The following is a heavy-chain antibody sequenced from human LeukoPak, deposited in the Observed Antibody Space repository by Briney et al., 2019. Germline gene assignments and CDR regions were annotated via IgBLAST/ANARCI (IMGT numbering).Heavy chain of an antibody. Sequence: ASVKVSCKVSGYTLTELSMHWVRQAPGKGLEWMGGFDPKDGETIYAQKFQGRVTMTEDTSTDTAYMELSSLRSEDTAVYYCATAADYDSSGYYTFDYWGQGTLVTVSS. CDR3: ATAADYDSSGYYTFDY. CDR1: GYTLTELS. CDR2: FDPKDGET. D-gene: IGHD3-22*01. V-gene: IGHV1-24*01. J-gene: IGHJ4*02.